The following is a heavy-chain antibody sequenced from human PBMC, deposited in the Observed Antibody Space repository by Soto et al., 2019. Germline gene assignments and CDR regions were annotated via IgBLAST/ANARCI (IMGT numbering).Heavy chain of an antibody. CDR1: GFTFSSYA. CDR3: ASTLYSSSWYFGY. V-gene: IGHV3-30-3*01. CDR2: ISYDGSNK. D-gene: IGHD6-13*01. J-gene: IGHJ4*02. Sequence: QVQLVESGGGVVQPGRSLRLSCAASGFTFSSYAMHWVRQAPGKGLEWVAVISYDGSNKYYADSVKGRFTISRDNSKNTLYVQMNSLRGEDTAVYYCASTLYSSSWYFGYWGQGTLVTVSS.